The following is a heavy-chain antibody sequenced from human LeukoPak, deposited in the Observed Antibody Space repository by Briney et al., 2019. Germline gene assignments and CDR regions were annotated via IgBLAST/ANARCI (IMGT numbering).Heavy chain of an antibody. CDR1: GGSISSGGYS. D-gene: IGHD3-10*01. J-gene: IGHJ5*02. Sequence: SETLSLTCAVSGGSISSGGYSWSWVRQPPGKGLEWIGEIYHSGSTNYNPSLKSRVTISVDKSKNQFSLKLSSVTAADTAVNYCASVLMVRGVIITYNWFDPWGQGTLVTVSS. CDR2: IYHSGST. CDR3: ASVLMVRGVIITYNWFDP. V-gene: IGHV4-30-2*01.